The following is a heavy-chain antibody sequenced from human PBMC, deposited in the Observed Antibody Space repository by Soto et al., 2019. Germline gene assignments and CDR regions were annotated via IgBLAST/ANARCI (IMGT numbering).Heavy chain of an antibody. CDR2: IVVGSGNT. D-gene: IGHD6-6*01. CDR1: GFTFTSSA. V-gene: IGHV1-58*01. Sequence: GASVKVSCKASGFTFTSSAVQWVRQARGQRLEWIGWIVVGSGNTNYAQKFQERVTITRDMSTSTAYMELSSLRSEDTAVYYCAADRNSLAAHPWFDPWGQGTLVTVS. CDR3: AADRNSLAAHPWFDP. J-gene: IGHJ5*02.